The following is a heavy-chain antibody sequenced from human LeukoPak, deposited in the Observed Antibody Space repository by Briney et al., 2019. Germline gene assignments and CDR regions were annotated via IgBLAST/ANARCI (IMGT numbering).Heavy chain of an antibody. V-gene: IGHV3-23*01. CDR1: GFTFNSHA. D-gene: IGHD3-22*01. Sequence: GGSLRLSCAAYGFTFNSHAMSWVRQIPGKGLEWVSSVTADGTNTHFADSVKGRFTISRDNSKNTLYLHMNSLRVDDTAVYFCAYYDSSGYYYGRLRYWGQGTPVTVSS. CDR2: VTADGTNT. CDR3: AYYDSSGYYYGRLRY. J-gene: IGHJ4*02.